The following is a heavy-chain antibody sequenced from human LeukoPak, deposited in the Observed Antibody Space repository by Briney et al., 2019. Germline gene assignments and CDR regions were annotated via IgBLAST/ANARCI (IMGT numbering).Heavy chain of an antibody. D-gene: IGHD3-22*01. CDR2: ISWNSGSI. Sequence: GRPLRLSCAASGFTSDDYAMHWVRQAPGKGLEWVSGISWNSGSIGYADSVKGRFTISRDNAKNSLYLQMNSLRAEDTALYYCAKDIAYDSSAFDYWGQGTLVTVSS. CDR1: GFTSDDYA. CDR3: AKDIAYDSSAFDY. V-gene: IGHV3-9*02. J-gene: IGHJ4*02.